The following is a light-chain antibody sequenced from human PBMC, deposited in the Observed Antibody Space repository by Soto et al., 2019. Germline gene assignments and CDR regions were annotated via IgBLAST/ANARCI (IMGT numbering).Light chain of an antibody. CDR3: SSYAPSDVV. V-gene: IGLV2-8*01. Sequence: QLVLTQPPSASGSPGQSVTISCTGTPSDVGGSNSVSWHQQHPGKAPNLMIYDVNKRPSGVPDRFSGSKSGNTASLTVSGLQAADEAYYFCSSYAPSDVVFGGGTKLTVL. J-gene: IGLJ2*01. CDR2: DVN. CDR1: PSDVGGSNS.